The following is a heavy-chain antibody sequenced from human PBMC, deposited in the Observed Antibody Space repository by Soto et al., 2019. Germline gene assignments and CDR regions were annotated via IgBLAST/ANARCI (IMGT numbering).Heavy chain of an antibody. CDR3: AAPPTVVTPDAFDI. D-gene: IGHD4-17*01. Sequence: QVQLVQSGAEVKKPGSSVKVSCKASGGTFSSYTISWVRQAPGQGLEWMGRIIPILGIANYAQKFQGRVTITADKXXSTAYMELSSLRSEAMAVYYCAAPPTVVTPDAFDIWGQGTMVTVSS. CDR2: IIPILGIA. CDR1: GGTFSSYT. V-gene: IGHV1-69*02. J-gene: IGHJ3*02.